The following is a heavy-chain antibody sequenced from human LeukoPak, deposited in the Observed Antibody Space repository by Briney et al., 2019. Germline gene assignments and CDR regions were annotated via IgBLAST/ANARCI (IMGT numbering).Heavy chain of an antibody. CDR1: GFSFSNHG. V-gene: IGHV3-33*06. CDR3: AQRAQLPKRHFDY. D-gene: IGHD2-2*01. J-gene: IGHJ4*02. CDR2: IWDDGNNK. Sequence: GGSLRLSCAASGFSFSNHGMHWVRQAPGKRLEWVAVIWDDGNNKRYANSVNGRFTISRDNSENTLYLQMNSLRAEDTAVYYCAQRAQLPKRHFDYWGQGTLVTVSS.